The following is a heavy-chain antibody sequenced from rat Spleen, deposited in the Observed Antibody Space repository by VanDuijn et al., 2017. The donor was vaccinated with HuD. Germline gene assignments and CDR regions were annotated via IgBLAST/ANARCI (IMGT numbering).Heavy chain of an antibody. V-gene: IGHV5-29*01. CDR1: GFTFSDYY. J-gene: IGHJ2*01. CDR3: ARHGFDY. CDR2: ISYDGSST. Sequence: EVQLVESDGGSVQPGRSLKLSCAASGFTFSDYYMAWVRQAPTKGLEWVATISYDGSSTYYRDSVKGRFTISRDNAKSTLYLQMDSLRSEDTATYYCARHGFDYWGQGVMVTVSS.